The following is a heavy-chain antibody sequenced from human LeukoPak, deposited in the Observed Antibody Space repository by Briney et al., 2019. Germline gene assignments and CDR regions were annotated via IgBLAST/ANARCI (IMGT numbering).Heavy chain of an antibody. Sequence: SETLSLTCTVSGGSISSGSYYWSWIRQPAGKGLEWIGRIYSSGSTNYNPSLKSRVTISLDTSKNQFSLKLSSVTAADTAVYYCARGRTGTMFRWFDPWGQGTLVTVSS. D-gene: IGHD1-7*01. V-gene: IGHV4-61*02. J-gene: IGHJ5*02. CDR1: GGSISSGSYY. CDR3: ARGRTGTMFRWFDP. CDR2: IYSSGST.